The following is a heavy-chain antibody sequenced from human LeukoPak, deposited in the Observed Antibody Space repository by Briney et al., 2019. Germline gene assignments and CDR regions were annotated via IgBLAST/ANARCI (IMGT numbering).Heavy chain of an antibody. Sequence: ASVKVSCKASGYTFTTYGMSWVRQAPGQTLEWMGWVSAYTGQTHCAPKFQGRLTVTTDKSTTTGYMELRSLKFDDTAVYYCARDGWEVPRGDPLDFWGQGTMVTVSS. CDR3: ARDGWEVPRGDPLDF. CDR2: VSAYTGQT. J-gene: IGHJ3*01. D-gene: IGHD1-26*01. V-gene: IGHV1-18*01. CDR1: GYTFTTYG.